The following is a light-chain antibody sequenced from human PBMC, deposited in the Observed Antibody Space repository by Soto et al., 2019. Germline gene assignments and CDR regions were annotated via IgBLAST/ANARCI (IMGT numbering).Light chain of an antibody. CDR1: QGISSY. J-gene: IGKJ5*01. Sequence: DIQLTQSPSFLSASVGDRVTITCRASQGISSYLAWYQQKPGKAPKLLIYAASTLQSGVPSRFSGSGSGTEFTLTISSLQPEDFATYYCQQYGISPPNTFGQGTRLEIK. V-gene: IGKV1-9*01. CDR3: QQYGISPPNT. CDR2: AAS.